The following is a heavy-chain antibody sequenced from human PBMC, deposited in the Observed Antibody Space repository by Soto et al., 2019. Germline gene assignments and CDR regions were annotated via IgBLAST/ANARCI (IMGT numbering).Heavy chain of an antibody. V-gene: IGHV4-39*01. CDR3: ARGSYGPLGDAFDI. J-gene: IGHJ3*02. Sequence: SETLSLTSTVSGGSITTSSYYWGWIRQPPGKGLEWIGSIYYSGSTYYNPSLKSRVTISVDTSKNQFSLKLSSVTAADTAVYYCARGSYGPLGDAFDIWGQGTMVTVSS. CDR2: IYYSGST. D-gene: IGHD5-18*01. CDR1: GGSITTSSYY.